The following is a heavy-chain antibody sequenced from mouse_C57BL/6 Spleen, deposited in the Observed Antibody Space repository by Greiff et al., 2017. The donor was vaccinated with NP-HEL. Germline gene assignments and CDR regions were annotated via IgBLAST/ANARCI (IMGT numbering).Heavy chain of an antibody. CDR1: GFTFSDYG. J-gene: IGHJ3*01. D-gene: IGHD3-2*02. CDR3: ASPTAEATAWFAY. CDR2: ISSGSSTI. Sequence: EVQRVESGGGLVKPGGSLKLSCAASGFTFSDYGMHWVRQAPEKGLEWVAYISSGSSTIYYADTVKGRCTISRDNAKNTLFLQMTSLRSEDTAMYYCASPTAEATAWFAYWGQGTLVTVSA. V-gene: IGHV5-17*01.